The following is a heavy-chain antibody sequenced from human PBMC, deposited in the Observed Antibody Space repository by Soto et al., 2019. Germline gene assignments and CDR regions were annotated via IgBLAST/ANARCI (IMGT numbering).Heavy chain of an antibody. D-gene: IGHD5-18*01. CDR3: ARDLSLGTAYYFDY. CDR2: IWYDGSNK. CDR1: GFTFSSYG. Sequence: GGSLRLSRAASGFTFSSYGMHWVRQAPGKGLEWVAVIWYDGSNKYYADSVKGRFTISRDNSKNTLYLQMNSLRAEDTAVYYCARDLSLGTAYYFDYWGQGTLVTVSS. V-gene: IGHV3-33*01. J-gene: IGHJ4*02.